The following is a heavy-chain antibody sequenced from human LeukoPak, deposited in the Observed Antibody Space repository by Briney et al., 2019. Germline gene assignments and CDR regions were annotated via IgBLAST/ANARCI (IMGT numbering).Heavy chain of an antibody. CDR2: ISAYNGNT. J-gene: IGHJ3*02. D-gene: IGHD3-10*01. V-gene: IGHV1-18*01. CDR3: ARAGVRGVQDEDAFDI. CDR1: CYTFTSYG. Sequence: GASVKVSCKAACYTFTSYGISWVRQAPGQGLEWMGWISAYNGNTNYAQKLQGRVTMTTDTSTSTAYMELRSLRSDDTAVYYCARAGVRGVQDEDAFDIWGQGTMVTVSS.